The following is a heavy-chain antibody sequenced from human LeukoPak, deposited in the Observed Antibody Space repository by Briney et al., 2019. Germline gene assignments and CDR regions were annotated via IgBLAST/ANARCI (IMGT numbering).Heavy chain of an antibody. D-gene: IGHD3-10*01. CDR2: INSDGSST. V-gene: IGHV3-74*01. Sequence: PGGSLRLSRAASGFTFSSYWMHWVRQAPGKGLVWVSRINSDGSSTSYADSVKGRFTISRDNAKNTLYLQMNSLRAEDTAVYYCARGRLLWFGESTYYMDVWGKGTTVTVSS. CDR1: GFTFSSYW. CDR3: ARGRLLWFGESTYYMDV. J-gene: IGHJ6*03.